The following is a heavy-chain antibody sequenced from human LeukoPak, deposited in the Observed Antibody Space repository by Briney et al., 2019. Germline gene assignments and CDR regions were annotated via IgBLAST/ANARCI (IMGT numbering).Heavy chain of an antibody. CDR3: ARLPSRDAIGGDFDY. CDR1: GDSMTIFY. V-gene: IGHV4-4*07. Sequence: SETLSLTCTVSGDSMTIFYWSFIRQAAGKGLEWIGRIHSSGTTWYSASLKSRVTMSVDVSKNQFSLGLASVTAADTAVYYCARLPSRDAIGGDFDYWGQGTLVTVSS. D-gene: IGHD5-24*01. J-gene: IGHJ4*02. CDR2: IHSSGTT.